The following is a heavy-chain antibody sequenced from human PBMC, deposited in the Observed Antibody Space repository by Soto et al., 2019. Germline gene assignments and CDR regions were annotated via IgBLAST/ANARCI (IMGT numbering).Heavy chain of an antibody. Sequence: ASVKVSCKASGYTFTSYDINWVRQATGQGLEWMGWISAYNGNTNYAQKLQGRVTMTTDTSTSTAYMELRSLRSDDTAVYYCARDLAARSYYYYYGMDVWGQGTTVTVSS. D-gene: IGHD6-6*01. CDR1: GYTFTSYD. CDR2: ISAYNGNT. CDR3: ARDLAARSYYYYYGMDV. J-gene: IGHJ6*02. V-gene: IGHV1-18*01.